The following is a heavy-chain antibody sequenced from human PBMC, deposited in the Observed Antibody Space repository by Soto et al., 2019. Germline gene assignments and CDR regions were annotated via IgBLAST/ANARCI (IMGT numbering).Heavy chain of an antibody. CDR2: IYHSGDT. V-gene: IGHV4-30-2*01. D-gene: IGHD3-10*01. J-gene: IGHJ5*02. Sequence: QLQLQESGSGLVKPSQTLSLTCAVSGGSISSGGYSWSWIRQPPGKGLEWIGYIYHSGDTYYNPSLTSRVPISVDRSKNQFSLKLTSVTAADTAVYYCARESTVRGSGDWFDPWGQGTLVTVSS. CDR3: ARESTVRGSGDWFDP. CDR1: GGSISSGGYS.